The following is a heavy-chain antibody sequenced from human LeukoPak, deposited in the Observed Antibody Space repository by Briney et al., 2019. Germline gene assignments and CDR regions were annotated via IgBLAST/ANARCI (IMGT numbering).Heavy chain of an antibody. Sequence: PSETLSLTCTVSGGSISSYYLSWIWQPPGKGLEWIGYIYYSGSTNYNPSLKSRVTISVDTSKNQFSLKLSSVTAADTAVYYCARVSGTGATPFDYWGQGTLVTVSS. CDR3: ARVSGTGATPFDY. J-gene: IGHJ4*02. CDR1: GGSISSYY. D-gene: IGHD1-7*01. V-gene: IGHV4-59*01. CDR2: IYYSGST.